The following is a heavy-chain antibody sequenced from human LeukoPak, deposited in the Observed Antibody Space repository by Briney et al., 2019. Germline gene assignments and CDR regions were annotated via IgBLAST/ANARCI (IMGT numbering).Heavy chain of an antibody. CDR2: IYTSGST. Sequence: PSETLSLTCTVSGGSISSGSYYWSWIRQPAGKGLEWIGRIYTSGSTNYNPSLKSRVTISVDRSKNQFSLKLSSVTAADTAVYYCAREADSSSSSDYWGQGTPVTVSS. V-gene: IGHV4-61*02. CDR1: GGSISSGSYY. CDR3: AREADSSSSSDY. D-gene: IGHD6-6*01. J-gene: IGHJ4*02.